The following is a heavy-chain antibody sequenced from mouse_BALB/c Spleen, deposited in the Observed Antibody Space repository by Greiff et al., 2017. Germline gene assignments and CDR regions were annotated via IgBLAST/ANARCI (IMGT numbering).Heavy chain of an antibody. V-gene: IGHV3-8*02. CDR1: GDSITSGY. CDR2: ISYSGST. D-gene: IGHD1-1*01. Sequence: EGKLQESGPSLVKPSQTLSLTCSVTGDSITSGYWNWIRKFPGNKLEYMGYISYSGSTYYNPSLKSRISITRDTSKNQYYLQLNSVTTEDTATYYCARYYYGSSYDWYFDVWGAGTTVTVSS. CDR3: ARYYYGSSYDWYFDV. J-gene: IGHJ1*01.